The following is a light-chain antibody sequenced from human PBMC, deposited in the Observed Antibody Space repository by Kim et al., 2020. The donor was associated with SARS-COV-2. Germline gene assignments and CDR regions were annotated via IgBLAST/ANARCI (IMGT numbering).Light chain of an antibody. CDR1: SSNIGTNA. V-gene: IGLV1-44*01. CDR3: AAWDDSLNGPV. CDR2: NNS. Sequence: GQRVTISCSGSSSNIGTNAVNWYQHLPGTAPKLLIYNNSQRPSGVPDRFSGSKSGTSASLAISGLQSEDKADYYCAAWDDSLNGPVFGGGTQLTVL. J-gene: IGLJ3*02.